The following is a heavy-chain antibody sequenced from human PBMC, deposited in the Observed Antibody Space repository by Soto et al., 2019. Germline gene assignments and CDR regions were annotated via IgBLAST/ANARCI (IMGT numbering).Heavy chain of an antibody. Sequence: SETLSLTCAVSGYSISSGYYWGWIRQPPGKGLEWIGSIYHSGSTYYNPSLNSRVTISVDTSKNHFSLKLSSVTAADTAVYYCARPSGYAEYYYDSSGYYFDYWGQGTLVTVSS. CDR3: ARPSGYAEYYYDSSGYYFDY. D-gene: IGHD3-22*01. V-gene: IGHV4-38-2*01. J-gene: IGHJ4*02. CDR2: IYHSGST. CDR1: GYSISSGYY.